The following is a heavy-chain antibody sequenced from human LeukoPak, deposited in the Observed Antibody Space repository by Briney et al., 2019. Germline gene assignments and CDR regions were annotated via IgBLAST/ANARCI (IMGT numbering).Heavy chain of an antibody. CDR2: IYYSGST. J-gene: IGHJ6*03. D-gene: IGHD3-3*01. Sequence: SETLSLTCTVSSGSISSSSYYWGWIRQPPGKGLEWIGSIYYSGSTYYNPSLKSRVTISVDTSKNQFSLKLSSVTAADTAVYYCARRVTIFGVDRAYYYMDVWGKGTTVTVSS. CDR1: SGSISSSSYY. CDR3: ARRVTIFGVDRAYYYMDV. V-gene: IGHV4-39*01.